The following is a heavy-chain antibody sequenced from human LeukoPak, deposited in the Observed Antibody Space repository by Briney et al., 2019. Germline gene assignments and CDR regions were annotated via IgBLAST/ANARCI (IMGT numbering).Heavy chain of an antibody. J-gene: IGHJ4*02. D-gene: IGHD3-22*01. CDR3: ARSVYDSSGYYPFDY. V-gene: IGHV1-69*13. CDR1: GGTFSSYA. Sequence: GASVKVSCKASGGTFSSYAISWVRQAPGQGLEWMGGIIPIFGTANYAQKFQGRVTITADGSTSTAYMELSSLRSEDTAVYYCARSVYDSSGYYPFDYWGQGTLVTVSS. CDR2: IIPIFGTA.